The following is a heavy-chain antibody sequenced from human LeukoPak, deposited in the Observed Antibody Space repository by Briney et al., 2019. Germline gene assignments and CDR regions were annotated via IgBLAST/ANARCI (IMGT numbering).Heavy chain of an antibody. CDR1: GYTLTELS. CDR2: FDPEDGAT. D-gene: IGHD6-19*01. J-gene: IGHJ4*02. CDR3: ATDLVLKPAMPPERIAVANYVR. Sequence: SVKVSCKVSGYTLTELSMHWVRQAPGKGLEWMGGFDPEDGATIYAQKFEGRVSMTEDTSTDTAYMELSSLRSEDTGVYYCATDLVLKPAMPPERIAVANYVRWGQGTLVTVSS. V-gene: IGHV1-24*01.